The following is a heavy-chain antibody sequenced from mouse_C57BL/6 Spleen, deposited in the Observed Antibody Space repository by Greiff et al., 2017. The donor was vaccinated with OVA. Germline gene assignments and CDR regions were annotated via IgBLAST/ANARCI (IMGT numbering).Heavy chain of an antibody. Sequence: DVHLVESGGGLVKPGGSLKLSCAASGFTFSSYTMSWVRQTPEKRLERVATISGGGGNTYYPDSVKGRFTISRDNAKNTLYLQMSSLRSEDTALYYCARHGPFDYWGQGTTLTVSS. CDR2: ISGGGGNT. CDR3: ARHGPFDY. J-gene: IGHJ2*01. CDR1: GFTFSSYT. V-gene: IGHV5-9*01.